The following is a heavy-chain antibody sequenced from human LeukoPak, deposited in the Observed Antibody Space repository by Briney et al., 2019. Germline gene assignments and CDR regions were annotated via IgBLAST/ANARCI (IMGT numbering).Heavy chain of an antibody. CDR3: AKGSGRYYDY. J-gene: IGHJ4*02. CDR2: ISYDGSNK. V-gene: IGHV3-30*18. CDR1: GFTFSSYG. D-gene: IGHD3-10*01. Sequence: PGGSLRLSCAPSGFTFSSYGMHWVRQAPGKGLEWVAVISYDGSNKYYADSVKGRFTISRHNSKNTLYLQMNTLRAEDTAVYYCAKGSGRYYDYWGQGTLVTVSS.